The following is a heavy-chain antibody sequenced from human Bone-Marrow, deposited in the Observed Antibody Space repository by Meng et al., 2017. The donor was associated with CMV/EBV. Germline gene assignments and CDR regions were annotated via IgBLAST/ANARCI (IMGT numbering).Heavy chain of an antibody. CDR3: ARITPPREYGMFDGMEV. Sequence: GESLKISCAASGFIFSDRYMDWLRQAPGKGLEWVARSRNKASSYTTEYAASVKGRFTISRDESENSLYLQMNSLQAEDTAVYYCARITPPREYGMFDGMEVWGPGTMVTVSS. CDR2: SRNKASSYTT. J-gene: IGHJ6*01. V-gene: IGHV3-72*01. CDR1: GFIFSDRY. D-gene: IGHD2/OR15-2a*01.